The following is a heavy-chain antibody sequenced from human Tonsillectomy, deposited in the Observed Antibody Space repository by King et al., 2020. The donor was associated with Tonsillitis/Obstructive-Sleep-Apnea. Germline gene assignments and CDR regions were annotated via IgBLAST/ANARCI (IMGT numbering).Heavy chain of an antibody. Sequence: VQLVESGGGLVQPGRSLRLSCAASGFTFDDYAMHWVRQAPGKGLEWVSGISWNSGNIGYAESVKGRFTISRDNAKNSLYLQMNSLRAEDTALYYCAKYKCHGDYGNYYYYMDVWGNGTTVTVSS. CDR3: AKYKCHGDYGNYYYYMDV. J-gene: IGHJ6*03. D-gene: IGHD4-17*01. CDR2: ISWNSGNI. CDR1: GFTFDDYA. V-gene: IGHV3-9*01.